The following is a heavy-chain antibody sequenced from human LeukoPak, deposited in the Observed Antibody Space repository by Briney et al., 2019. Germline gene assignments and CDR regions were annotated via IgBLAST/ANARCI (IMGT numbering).Heavy chain of an antibody. CDR2: INNNGGTT. CDR3: VKAQGYCGSGTCYFDY. CDR1: GFTFSSYV. J-gene: IGHJ4*02. V-gene: IGHV3-64D*08. Sequence: GGSLRLSCSASGFTFSSYVMYWVRQAPGKALEYVSAINNNGGTTSYADSVKGRFTISRDNSENTLSLQMSSLRVEDTAVYYCVKAQGYCGSGTCYFDYWGRGTLVTVSS. D-gene: IGHD2-15*01.